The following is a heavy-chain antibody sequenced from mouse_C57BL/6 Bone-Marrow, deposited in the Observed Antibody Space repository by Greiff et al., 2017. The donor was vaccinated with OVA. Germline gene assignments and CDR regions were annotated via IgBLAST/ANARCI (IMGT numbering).Heavy chain of an antibody. J-gene: IGHJ4*01. Sequence: QVQLKQPGAELVKPGASVKLSCKASGYTFTSYWMQWVKQRPGQGLEWIGEIDPSDSYTNYNQKFKGKATLTVDTSSSTAYMQLSSLTSEDSAVYYCARWMDYWCQGTSVTVSS. CDR1: GYTFTSYW. CDR3: ARWMDY. V-gene: IGHV1-50*01. CDR2: IDPSDSYT.